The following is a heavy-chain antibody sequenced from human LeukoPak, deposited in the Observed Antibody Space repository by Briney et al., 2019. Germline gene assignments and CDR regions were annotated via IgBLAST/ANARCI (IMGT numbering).Heavy chain of an antibody. CDR2: IKQDGSEK. Sequence: PGGSLRLSCAASGFTFSNYWMTWVRQAPGKGLEWVANIKQDGSEKYYVDSVKGRFTISRDNAKNSLYLQMNSLRAEDTAVYYCARDKWFGELLYFDYWGQGTLVTVSS. V-gene: IGHV3-7*01. D-gene: IGHD3-10*01. CDR3: ARDKWFGELLYFDY. CDR1: GFTFSNYW. J-gene: IGHJ4*02.